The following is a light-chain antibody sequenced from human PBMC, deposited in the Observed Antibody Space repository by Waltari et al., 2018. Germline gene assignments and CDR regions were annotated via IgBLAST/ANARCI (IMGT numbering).Light chain of an antibody. J-gene: IGKJ4*01. V-gene: IGKV3-11*01. Sequence: EIVLTQSPATLSLSPGERATLSCRASQSVSTFLAWYQQKPGQSPRPLIYAVSFRANGIPIRFSGSGSETDFTLTISSLEPEDFAVYYCQQRRNWPTFGGGTKVEVK. CDR3: QQRRNWPT. CDR2: AVS. CDR1: QSVSTF.